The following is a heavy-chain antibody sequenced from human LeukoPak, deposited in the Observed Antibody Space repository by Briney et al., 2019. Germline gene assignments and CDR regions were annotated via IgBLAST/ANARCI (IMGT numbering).Heavy chain of an antibody. CDR1: GGTFSSYA. D-gene: IGHD6-13*01. CDR3: ARDEKHGPSSSWYEYYFDY. Sequence: SVKVTCKASGGTFSSYAISWVRQAPGQGLEWMGGIIPIFGTANYAQKFQGRVTITADESTSTAYMELSSLRSEDTAVYYCARDEKHGPSSSWYEYYFDYWGQGTLVTVSS. J-gene: IGHJ4*02. V-gene: IGHV1-69*13. CDR2: IIPIFGTA.